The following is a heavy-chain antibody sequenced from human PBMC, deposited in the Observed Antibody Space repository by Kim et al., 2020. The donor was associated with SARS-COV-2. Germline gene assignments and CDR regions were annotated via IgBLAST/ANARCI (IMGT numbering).Heavy chain of an antibody. D-gene: IGHD3-10*01. V-gene: IGHV4-59*01. CDR2: T. Sequence: TPYNPSLTRRVTISVATSKNQFSLKLGSVTAADTAVYYCARDRVQAGMNVWGQGTTVTVSS. J-gene: IGHJ6*02. CDR3: ARDRVQAGMNV.